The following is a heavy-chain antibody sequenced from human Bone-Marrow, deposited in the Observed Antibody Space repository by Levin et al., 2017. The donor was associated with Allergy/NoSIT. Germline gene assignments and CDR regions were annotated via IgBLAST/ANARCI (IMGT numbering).Heavy chain of an antibody. D-gene: IGHD4-17*01. V-gene: IGHV3-30-3*01. J-gene: IGHJ4*02. CDR2: ISYDGSNK. CDR1: GFTFSSYA. CDR3: ARENYGDYFDY. Sequence: GESLKISCAASGFTFSSYAMHWVRQAPGKGLEWVAVISYDGSNKYYADSVKGRFTISRDNSKNTLYLQMNSLRAEDTAVYYCARENYGDYFDYWGQGTLVTVSS.